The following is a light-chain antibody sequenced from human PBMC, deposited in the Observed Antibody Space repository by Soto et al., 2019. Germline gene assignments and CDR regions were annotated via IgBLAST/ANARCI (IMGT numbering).Light chain of an antibody. Sequence: ENVLTQSPATLSLSPGDRATLSCRASQSVSSYLAWYQQKPGQAPRLLIYDTSNRATGIPARFSGSGSGTDFTLTISSLEPEDFAVYYCQQRSNWPPMWTFGQGTKVEIK. V-gene: IGKV3-11*01. CDR1: QSVSSY. CDR2: DTS. CDR3: QQRSNWPPMWT. J-gene: IGKJ1*01.